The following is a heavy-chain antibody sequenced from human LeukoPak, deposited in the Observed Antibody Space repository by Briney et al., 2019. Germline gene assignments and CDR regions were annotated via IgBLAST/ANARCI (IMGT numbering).Heavy chain of an antibody. V-gene: IGHV3-30*18. CDR1: GFTFSSYG. J-gene: IGHJ4*02. D-gene: IGHD5-18*01. CDR2: ISYDGSNK. CDR3: AKDGTAMGYFDY. Sequence: GGSLRLSCAASGFTFSSYGMHWVRQAPGKGLEWVAVISYDGSNKHYADSVKGRFTISRDNSKNTLYLQMNSLRAEDTAVYYCAKDGTAMGYFDYWGQGTLVTVSS.